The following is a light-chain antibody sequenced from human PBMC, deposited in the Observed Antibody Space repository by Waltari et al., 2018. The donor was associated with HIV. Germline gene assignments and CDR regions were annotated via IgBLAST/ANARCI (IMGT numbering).Light chain of an antibody. V-gene: IGLV3-1*01. CDR3: QAWDSSTFVV. Sequence: SYELTQPPSVSVSPGQTASITCSGDKLGDKYACWYQQKPGQSPVLVIYQDSKRASGIPGRFSGSNSGNTATLTISGTQAMDEADYYCQAWDSSTFVVFGGGTKLTVL. CDR1: KLGDKY. CDR2: QDS. J-gene: IGLJ2*01.